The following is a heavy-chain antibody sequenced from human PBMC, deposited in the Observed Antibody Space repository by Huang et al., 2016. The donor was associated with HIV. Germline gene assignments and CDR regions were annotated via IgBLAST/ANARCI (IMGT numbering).Heavy chain of an antibody. Sequence: QVHLQQWGAGLLKSAETLSLTCAVYGGSLSGYYWSWLRQTPGKGLEWIGEINHLGSPNENPSLKSRVSISMDGSKKQFSLKLRSISDADTAVYFCARDATKNPRGWFDPWGQGTLVTGSS. CDR3: ARDATKNPRGWFDP. V-gene: IGHV4-34*02. CDR2: INHLGSP. D-gene: IGHD3-10*01. CDR1: GGSLSGYY. J-gene: IGHJ5*02.